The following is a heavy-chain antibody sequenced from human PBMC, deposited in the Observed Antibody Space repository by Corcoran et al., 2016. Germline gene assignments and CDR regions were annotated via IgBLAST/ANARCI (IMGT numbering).Heavy chain of an antibody. Sequence: QVQLQQWGAGLLKPSETLSLTCAVYGGSFSGYYWSWIRQPPGKGLEWIGEINHSGSTNYNPSLKSRVTISVDTSKNQFSLKLSSVTAADTAVYYCARREYRSWLDWFDPWGQGTLVTVSS. D-gene: IGHD6-13*01. CDR2: INHSGST. CDR3: ARREYRSWLDWFDP. CDR1: GGSFSGYY. J-gene: IGHJ5*02. V-gene: IGHV4-34*01.